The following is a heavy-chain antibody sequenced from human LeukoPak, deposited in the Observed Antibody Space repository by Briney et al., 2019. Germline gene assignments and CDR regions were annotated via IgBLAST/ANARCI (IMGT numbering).Heavy chain of an antibody. CDR3: AKGDYGDYVTPEPYY. Sequence: GGSLRLSCAASGFTFSSYSMNWVRQAPGKGLEWVSSISSSSSYIYYADSVKGRFTISRDNAKNSLYLQMNSLRAEDTAVYYCAKGDYGDYVTPEPYYWGQGTLVTVSS. CDR2: ISSSSSYI. CDR1: GFTFSSYS. J-gene: IGHJ4*02. D-gene: IGHD4-17*01. V-gene: IGHV3-21*01.